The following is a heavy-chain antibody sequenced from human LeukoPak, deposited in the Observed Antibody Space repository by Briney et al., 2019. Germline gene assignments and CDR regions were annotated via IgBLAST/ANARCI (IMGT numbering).Heavy chain of an antibody. V-gene: IGHV3-23*01. J-gene: IGHJ4*02. CDR1: GFTFSSYA. CDR3: AAHYGDYAAFDY. CDR2: ISASGGSI. Sequence: GGSLRLSCAASGFTFSSYAMSWVRQSPGEGLQWVSTISASGGSIYYTDSVEGRFTISRDNSTNTLYMQMYGLRAEDTAVYYCAAHYGDYAAFDYWGQGTQVTASS. D-gene: IGHD4-17*01.